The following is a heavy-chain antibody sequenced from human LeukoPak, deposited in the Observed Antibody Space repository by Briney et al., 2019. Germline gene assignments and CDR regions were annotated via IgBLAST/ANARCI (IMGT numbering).Heavy chain of an antibody. CDR2: IYTSGST. V-gene: IGHV4-4*07. CDR1: GGSISSYY. Sequence: PSETLSLTCTVSGGSISSYYWSWIRQPAGKGLEWIGRIYTSGSTNYNPSLKSRVTMSVDTSKNQFSLKLSSVTAAGTAVYYCARMASSYGSGSSTFDIWGQGTMVTVSS. D-gene: IGHD3-10*01. J-gene: IGHJ3*02. CDR3: ARMASSYGSGSSTFDI.